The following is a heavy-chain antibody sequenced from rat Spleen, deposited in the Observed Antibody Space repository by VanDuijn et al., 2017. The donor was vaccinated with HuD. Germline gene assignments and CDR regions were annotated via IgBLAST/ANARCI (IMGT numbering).Heavy chain of an antibody. CDR2: ITSGGSNT. CDR1: GFTFSPFA. J-gene: IGHJ4*01. CDR3: AKKGTYYGYLYVMDA. D-gene: IGHD1-9*01. V-gene: IGHV5-7*01. Sequence: EVQLVESGGGLVQPGRSLKLSCAASGFTFSPFAMAWVRQAPKKGLEWVATITSGGSNTYYPDSVKGRFTISRDNAKSTLYLQMDSLRSEDTATYYCAKKGTYYGYLYVMDAWGQGASVTVSS.